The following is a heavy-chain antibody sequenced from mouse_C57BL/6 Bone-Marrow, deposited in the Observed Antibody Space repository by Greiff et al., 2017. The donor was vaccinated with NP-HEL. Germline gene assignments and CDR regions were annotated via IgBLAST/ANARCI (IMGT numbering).Heavy chain of an antibody. CDR1: GFSLTSYG. D-gene: IGHD2-5*01. Sequence: VQLVESGPGLVQPSQSLSITCTVSGFSLTSYGVHWVRQSPGKGLEWLGVIWRGGSTDYNAAFMSRLSITKDNSKSQVFFKMNSLQADETAIYYCATPPSIVTPYYAMDYWGQGTSVTVSS. CDR3: ATPPSIVTPYYAMDY. CDR2: IWRGGST. J-gene: IGHJ4*01. V-gene: IGHV2-5*01.